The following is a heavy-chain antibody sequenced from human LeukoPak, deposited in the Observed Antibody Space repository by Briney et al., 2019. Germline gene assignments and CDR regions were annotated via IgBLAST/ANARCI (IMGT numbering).Heavy chain of an antibody. D-gene: IGHD3-10*01. CDR1: GFTVSSNY. J-gene: IGHJ6*02. CDR2: IYSGGST. Sequence: GGSLRLSCAASGFTVSSNYMSWVRQAPGKGLEWVSVIYSGGSTYYADSVKGRFTISRDNSKNTLYLQMNSLRAEDTAVYYCASVYGSGSSSNHYYYGMDVWGQGTTVTVSS. V-gene: IGHV3-53*01. CDR3: ASVYGSGSSSNHYYYGMDV.